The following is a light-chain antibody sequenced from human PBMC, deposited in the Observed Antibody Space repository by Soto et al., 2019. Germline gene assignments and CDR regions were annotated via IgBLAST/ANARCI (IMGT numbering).Light chain of an antibody. J-gene: IGKJ1*01. CDR3: LQHNSYPPT. Sequence: DIQMTQSPSSLAASVGDRVTISCRASQDIRNNLGWYQQKPGKAPKRLIYAASSLQIGVPSRFSGSGSGTEFTLTISSLPAEDFATYYYLQHNSYPPTFGQVTKVEIK. CDR2: AAS. CDR1: QDIRNN. V-gene: IGKV1-17*01.